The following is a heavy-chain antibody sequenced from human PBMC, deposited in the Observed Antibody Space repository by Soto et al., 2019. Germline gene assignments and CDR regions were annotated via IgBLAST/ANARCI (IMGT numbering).Heavy chain of an antibody. J-gene: IGHJ5*02. CDR2: IWYDGGNK. V-gene: IGHV3-33*01. CDR1: GFTFSSYG. Sequence: GGSLRLSCAASGFTFSSYGMHWVRQAPGKGLEWVAVIWYDGGNKYYADSVKGRFTISRDNSKNTLYLQMNSLRAEDTAVYYCARDPSPTYYYDSSGYSNWFDPWGQGTLVTVSS. D-gene: IGHD3-22*01. CDR3: ARDPSPTYYYDSSGYSNWFDP.